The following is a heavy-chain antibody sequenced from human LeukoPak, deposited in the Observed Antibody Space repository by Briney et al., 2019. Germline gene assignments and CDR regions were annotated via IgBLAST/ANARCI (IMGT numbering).Heavy chain of an antibody. J-gene: IGHJ2*01. Sequence: GGSLRLSCAASGFTFSSYWMSWVRQAPGKGLEWVAVISYDGSNKYYADSVKGRFTISRDNSKNTLYLQMNSLRAEDTAVYYCANSPTRGIAAAGTTPWYFDLWGRGTLVTVSS. CDR2: ISYDGSNK. CDR3: ANSPTRGIAAAGTTPWYFDL. V-gene: IGHV3-30*18. CDR1: GFTFSSYW. D-gene: IGHD6-13*01.